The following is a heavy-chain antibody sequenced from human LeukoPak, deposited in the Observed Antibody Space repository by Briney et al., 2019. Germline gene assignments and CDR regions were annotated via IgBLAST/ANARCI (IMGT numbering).Heavy chain of an antibody. Sequence: SETLSLTCAVYGGSFSGYYWSRIRQPPGKGLEWIGEINHSGSTNYNPSLKSRVTISVDTSKNQFSLKLSSVTAADTAVYYCASLYGYSHFDYWGQGTLVTVSS. D-gene: IGHD5-18*01. CDR3: ASLYGYSHFDY. CDR2: INHSGST. V-gene: IGHV4-34*01. J-gene: IGHJ4*02. CDR1: GGSFSGYY.